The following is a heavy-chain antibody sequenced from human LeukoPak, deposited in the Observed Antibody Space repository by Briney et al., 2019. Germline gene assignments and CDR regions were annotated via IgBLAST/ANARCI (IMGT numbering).Heavy chain of an antibody. CDR1: GYTFTGYY. D-gene: IGHD6-13*01. CDR2: INPNSGGT. J-gene: IGHJ6*02. V-gene: IGHV1-2*02. Sequence: ASVKVSCKASGYTFTGYYMHWVRQAPGQGLEWMGWINPNSGGTNYAQKFQGRVTMTRDTSISTAYMGLSRLRSDDTAVYYCATVGLAPLAAAGPAYYYYGMDVWGQGTTVTVSS. CDR3: ATVGLAPLAAAGPAYYYYGMDV.